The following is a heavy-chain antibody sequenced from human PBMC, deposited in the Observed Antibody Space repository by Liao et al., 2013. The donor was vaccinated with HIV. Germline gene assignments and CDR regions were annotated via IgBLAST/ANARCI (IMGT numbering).Heavy chain of an antibody. CDR3: ARVDDFWTGYYLGFDY. CDR1: GDSISSSSYY. Sequence: QLQLQESAPGLVKPSETLSLTCTVSGDSISSSSYYWDWIRQSPGKGLEWIGNIYYRGNTYYNPSLMSRVTISLDTSKSQFSLRLRSVTAADTAVYYCARVDDFWTGYYLGFDYWGQGTPVTVSS. J-gene: IGHJ4*02. V-gene: IGHV4-39*07. D-gene: IGHD3/OR15-3a*01. CDR2: IYYRGNT.